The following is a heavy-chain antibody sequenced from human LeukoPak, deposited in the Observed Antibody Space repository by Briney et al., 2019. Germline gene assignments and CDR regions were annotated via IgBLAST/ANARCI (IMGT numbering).Heavy chain of an antibody. J-gene: IGHJ5*02. V-gene: IGHV1-18*01. CDR3: ARDKNSSTWYWFAP. Sequence: ASMKVSCKASGYTFTSYGISWVRQAPGQGLEWMGWISGYNGHTNYAQKLQGRVTMTTDTSTSTAYMELRSLRPDDTAVYYCARDKNSSTWYWFAPWGKGTLVTVS. CDR2: ISGYNGHT. CDR1: GYTFTSYG. D-gene: IGHD6-13*01.